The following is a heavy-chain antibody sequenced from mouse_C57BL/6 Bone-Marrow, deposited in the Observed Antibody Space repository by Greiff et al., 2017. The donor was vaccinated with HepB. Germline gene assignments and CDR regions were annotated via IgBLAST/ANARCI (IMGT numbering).Heavy chain of an antibody. CDR1: GYTFTSYG. J-gene: IGHJ3*01. Sequence: VQRVESGAELARPGASVKLSCKASGYTFTSYGISWVKQRTGQGLEWIGEIYPRSGNTYYNEKFKGKATLTADKSSSTAYMGLRSLTSEDSAVYFCARPWFAYWGQGTLVTVSA. CDR2: IYPRSGNT. CDR3: ARPWFAY. V-gene: IGHV1-81*01.